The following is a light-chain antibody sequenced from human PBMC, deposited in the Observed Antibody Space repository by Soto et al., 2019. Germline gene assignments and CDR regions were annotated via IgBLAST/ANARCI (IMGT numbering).Light chain of an antibody. V-gene: IGKV1-17*01. CDR3: QQYYSFPHT. CDR1: EDIRSD. CDR2: AAS. Sequence: SPMTQSPASLSASVGDRVTITCRASEDIRSDLGWYQQRPGRAPELLIYAASTLQSGVPSRFSGSGSGTDFTLTISCLQSEDFATYYCQQYYSFPHTFGGGTKVDIK. J-gene: IGKJ4*01.